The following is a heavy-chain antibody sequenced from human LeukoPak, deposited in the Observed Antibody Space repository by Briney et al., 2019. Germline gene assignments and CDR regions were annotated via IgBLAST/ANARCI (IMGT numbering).Heavy chain of an antibody. CDR1: GHTFSSYG. J-gene: IGHJ5*02. CDR2: ISSYNGNT. V-gene: IGHV1-18*01. Sequence: ASVKVSCKASGHTFSSYGVSWGRRAPGQGLEWMGWISSYNGNTNYAQKLQGRVTMTTDTSTTTAYMELRSLRSDDTAVYYCADSSERWFDPWGQGTLVTVSS. CDR3: ADSSERWFDP.